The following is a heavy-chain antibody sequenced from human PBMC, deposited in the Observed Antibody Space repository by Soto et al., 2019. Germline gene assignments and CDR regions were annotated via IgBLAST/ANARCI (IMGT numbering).Heavy chain of an antibody. D-gene: IGHD6-19*01. CDR1: GGSISSNSYY. CDR3: AKWLAVAGTHWFDP. V-gene: IGHV4-39*01. Sequence: PSETLSLTCTVSGGSISSNSYYWGWIRQPPGKGLEWIGSIYYSGSTYYNPSLKSRVTISVDTSKNQFSLKLSSVTAADTAVYYCAKWLAVAGTHWFDPWGQGTLVTVSS. CDR2: IYYSGST. J-gene: IGHJ5*02.